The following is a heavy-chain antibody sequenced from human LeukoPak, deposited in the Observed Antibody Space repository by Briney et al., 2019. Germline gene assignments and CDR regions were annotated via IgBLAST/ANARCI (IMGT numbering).Heavy chain of an antibody. D-gene: IGHD2-8*02. J-gene: IGHJ6*02. CDR3: AKDEDSVPGGMDV. CDR1: GFTFSSYW. V-gene: IGHV3-23*01. CDR2: ISGSGGRT. Sequence: GGSLRLSCAASGFTFSSYWMHWVRHAPGKGLEWVSCISGSGGRTYYADSVKGRFTISRDNSKNTLYLQMNSLRADDTAVYYCAKDEDSVPGGMDVWGQGTTVTVSS.